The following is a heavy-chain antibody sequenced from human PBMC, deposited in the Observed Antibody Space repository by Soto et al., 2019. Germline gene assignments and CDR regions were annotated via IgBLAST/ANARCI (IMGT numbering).Heavy chain of an antibody. D-gene: IGHD3-22*01. CDR1: GFTFSSYA. CDR3: AKLAEYYYDSSGSLDY. V-gene: IGHV3-23*01. J-gene: IGHJ4*02. Sequence: EVQLLESGGGLVQPGGSLRLSCAASGFTFSSYAMSWARQAPGKGLEWVSAISGSGGSTYYADSVKGRFTISRDNSKNTLYLQMNSLRAEDTAVYYCAKLAEYYYDSSGSLDYWGQGTLVTVSS. CDR2: ISGSGGST.